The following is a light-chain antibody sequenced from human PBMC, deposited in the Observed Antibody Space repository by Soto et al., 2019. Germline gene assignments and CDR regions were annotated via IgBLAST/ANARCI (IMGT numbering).Light chain of an antibody. CDR3: SSYAGSSTYV. V-gene: IGLV2-14*01. Sequence: QSVLTQPASVSGSPGQSISISCTGTSSDIGDYNYVSWYQQHPGKAPKLIISEVSNWPSGVSNRFSGSKSGNTASLTISGLQAEDEADYYCSSYAGSSTYVFGTGTKVTVL. CDR1: SSDIGDYNY. J-gene: IGLJ1*01. CDR2: EVS.